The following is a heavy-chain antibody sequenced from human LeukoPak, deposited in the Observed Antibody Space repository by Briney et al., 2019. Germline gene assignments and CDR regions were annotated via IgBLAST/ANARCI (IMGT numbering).Heavy chain of an antibody. CDR2: ISWNSGSI. Sequence: GRSPRLSCAASGFTFDDYAMHWVRQAPGKGLEWVSGISWNSGSIGYADSVKGRFTISRDNAKNSLYLQMNSLRAEDTALYYCAKDQRGALYYGMDVWGQGTTVTVSS. CDR1: GFTFDDYA. V-gene: IGHV3-9*01. D-gene: IGHD1-1*01. J-gene: IGHJ6*02. CDR3: AKDQRGALYYGMDV.